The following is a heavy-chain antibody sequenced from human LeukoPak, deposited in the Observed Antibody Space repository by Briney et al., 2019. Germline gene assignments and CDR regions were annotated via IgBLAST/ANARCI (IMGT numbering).Heavy chain of an antibody. CDR3: ARGRSTYYYGSGSFLDY. CDR1: GGSISGYY. J-gene: IGHJ4*02. Sequence: PSETLSLTCTVSGGSISGYYWSWIRQPPGKGLEWIGEINHSGSTNYNPSLKSRVTISVDTSKNQFSLKLSSVTAADTAVYYCARGRSTYYYGSGSFLDYWGQGTLVTVSS. CDR2: INHSGST. D-gene: IGHD3-10*01. V-gene: IGHV4-34*01.